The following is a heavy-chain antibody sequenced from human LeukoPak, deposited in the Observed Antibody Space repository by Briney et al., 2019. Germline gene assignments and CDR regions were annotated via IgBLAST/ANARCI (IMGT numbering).Heavy chain of an antibody. CDR3: ARGRSTPAITIFGVVRGGRGMDV. CDR1: GGSISSGDYY. D-gene: IGHD3-3*01. V-gene: IGHV4-30-4*01. CDR2: IYYSGST. Sequence: NPSQTLSLTCTVSGGSISSGDYYWSWIRQPPGKGLEWIGYIYYSGSTNYNPSLKSRVTISVDTSKNQFSLKLSSVTAADTAVYYCARGRSTPAITIFGVVRGGRGMDVWGQGTTVTVSS. J-gene: IGHJ6*02.